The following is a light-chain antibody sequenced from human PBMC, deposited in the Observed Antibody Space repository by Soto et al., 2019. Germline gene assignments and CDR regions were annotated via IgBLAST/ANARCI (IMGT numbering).Light chain of an antibody. CDR3: GSYTSSSNYG. CDR1: IHYDF. CDR2: EVS. V-gene: IGLV2-14*01. Sequence: LTQPASVSGSPGQSITISCTGYIHYDFVSWYQQHPGTAPKLVIYEVSNRPSGTSDRFSGSKSGHTASLTISGLQTEDEAVYYCGSYTSSSNYGFGTGTKVTVL. J-gene: IGLJ1*01.